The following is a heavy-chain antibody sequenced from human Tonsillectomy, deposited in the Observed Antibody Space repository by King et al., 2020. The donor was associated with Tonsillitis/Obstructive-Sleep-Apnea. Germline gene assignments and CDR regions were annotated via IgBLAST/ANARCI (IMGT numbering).Heavy chain of an antibody. J-gene: IGHJ4*01. CDR1: GFTFSSHS. V-gene: IGHV3-21*01. D-gene: IGHD1-14*01. CDR3: ARDFPEPQPSDY. CDR2: ISSSSSDI. Sequence: VQLVESGGGLVKPGGSLRLSCTASGFTFSSHSMNWVRQAPGKGLEWVSSISSSSSDIYYADSVKGRFTISRDNAKNSLYLQMNSLRVEDTAVYYCARDFPEPQPSDYWGHGTLVTVSS.